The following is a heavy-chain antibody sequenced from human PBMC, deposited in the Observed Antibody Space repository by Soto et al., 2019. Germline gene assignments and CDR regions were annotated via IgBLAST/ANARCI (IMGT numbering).Heavy chain of an antibody. CDR1: GYTFTSYS. D-gene: IGHD3-22*01. V-gene: IGHV1-3*01. Sequence: GASGKVSCKASGYTFTSYSMHWVRQAPGQRLEWMGWINAGNGNTKYSQKFQGRVTITRDNSKNTLYLQMNSLRAEDTSVYYCAREYSLAVVAPGYWGQGILVTVSS. CDR2: INAGNGNT. J-gene: IGHJ4*02. CDR3: AREYSLAVVAPGY.